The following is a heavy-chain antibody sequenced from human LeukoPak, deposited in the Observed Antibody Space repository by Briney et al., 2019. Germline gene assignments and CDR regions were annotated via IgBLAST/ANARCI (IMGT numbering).Heavy chain of an antibody. V-gene: IGHV3-23*01. Sequence: GGSLRLSCEASGFTFRTYGMTWVRQAPGKGLEWVSGITGSSTWTYYADSVRGRFTISRDNSKNTLHLQMNNRTADDTAIYYCARELVSLGTGYFDLWGRGTLVTVSS. D-gene: IGHD7-27*01. CDR3: ARELVSLGTGYFDL. CDR1: GFTFRTYG. CDR2: ITGSSTWT. J-gene: IGHJ2*01.